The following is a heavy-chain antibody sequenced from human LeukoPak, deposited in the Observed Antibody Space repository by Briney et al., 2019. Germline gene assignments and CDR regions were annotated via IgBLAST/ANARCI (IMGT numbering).Heavy chain of an antibody. D-gene: IGHD6-6*01. CDR2: ISSTSSTV. J-gene: IGHJ4*02. CDR1: GFTFSSYS. CDR3: ARGRDSSSSYPGY. Sequence: PGGSLRLSWAASGFTFSSYSMTWVRQAPGKVLEWVSYISSTSSTVYYADSMKVRFTISRDNVKNSLYLQMNSLRAEDTAVYYCARGRDSSSSYPGYWGQGTLVTVSS. V-gene: IGHV3-48*01.